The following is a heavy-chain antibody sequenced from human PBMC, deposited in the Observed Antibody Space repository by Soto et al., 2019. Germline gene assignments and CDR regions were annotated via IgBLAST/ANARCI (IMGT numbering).Heavy chain of an antibody. V-gene: IGHV4-34*01. J-gene: IGHJ4*02. CDR2: INHSGST. CDR3: ARVEPAAGDY. CDR1: GGSFSGYY. D-gene: IGHD2-2*01. Sequence: SETLSLTCAVYGGSFSGYYWSWIRQPPGKGLEWIGEINHSGSTNYNPSLKSRVTISVDTSKNQFSLKLSSVTAADTAVYYCARVEPAAGDYWGQGYLVTVSS.